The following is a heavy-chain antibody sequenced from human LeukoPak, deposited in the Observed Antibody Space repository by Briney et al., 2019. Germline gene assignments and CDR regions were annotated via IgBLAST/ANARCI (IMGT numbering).Heavy chain of an antibody. D-gene: IGHD3-10*01. V-gene: IGHV3-20*04. J-gene: IGHJ4*02. CDR3: AKGYYGSGSYYQYYFDY. CDR2: INWNGDTI. Sequence: GALRLSCAASGFTFDDYGMTWVRQAPGKGLGWVSGINWNGDTIGYADSVKGRFTISRDNAKNSLYLQMNSLRTEDTALYYCAKGYYGSGSYYQYYFDYWGQGTLVTVSS. CDR1: GFTFDDYG.